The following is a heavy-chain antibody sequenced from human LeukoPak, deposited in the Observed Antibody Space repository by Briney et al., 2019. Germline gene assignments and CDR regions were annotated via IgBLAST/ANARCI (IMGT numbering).Heavy chain of an antibody. CDR3: AKDARRTSGWYFFDY. J-gene: IGHJ4*02. D-gene: IGHD6-19*01. CDR2: IGAGGTFT. CDR1: GFTFSSYA. Sequence: GGSLRLSCTASGFTFSSYAMNWVRQAPGKGLEWVSGIGAGGTFTYYADSVKGRFTISRDNSKNTLFLQMNSLRADDTAVYYCAKDARRTSGWYFFDYWGQGSLVTVSS. V-gene: IGHV3-23*01.